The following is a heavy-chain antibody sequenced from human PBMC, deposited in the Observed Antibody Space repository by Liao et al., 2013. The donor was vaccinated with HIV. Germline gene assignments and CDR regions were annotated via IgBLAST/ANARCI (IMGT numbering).Heavy chain of an antibody. CDR1: GGSISSGSYY. D-gene: IGHD2-15*01. J-gene: IGHJ4*02. Sequence: QVQLQESGPGLVKPSQTLSLTCTVSGGSISSGSYYWSWIRQPAGKGLEWIGRIYTSGSTNYNPSLKSRVTISVDTSKNQFSLKLSSVTAADTAVYFCARSVAANDYFDYWGRGNPGHRLL. V-gene: IGHV4-61*02. CDR3: ARSVAANDYFDY. CDR2: IYTSGST.